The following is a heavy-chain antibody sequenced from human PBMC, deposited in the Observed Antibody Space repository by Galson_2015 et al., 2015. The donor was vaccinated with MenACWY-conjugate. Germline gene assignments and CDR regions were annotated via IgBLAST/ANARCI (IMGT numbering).Heavy chain of an antibody. CDR1: RVTFSSNA. CDR3: AREGNDYDFWSTYYYYFDY. Sequence: SLRLGYEAARVTFSSNAMNWVGQCPGKGLNWRTVISPNRSNTNYAEAVKGRFTISRDIHMNTQYVHMNTLRAEDTAVYYCAREGNDYDFWSTYYYYFDYWGQGTLVTVPS. V-gene: IGHV3-30*04. D-gene: IGHD3-3*01. J-gene: IGHJ4*02. CDR2: ISPNRSNT.